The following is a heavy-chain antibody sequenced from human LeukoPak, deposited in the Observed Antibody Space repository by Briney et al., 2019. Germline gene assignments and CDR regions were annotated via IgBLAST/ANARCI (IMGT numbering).Heavy chain of an antibody. CDR1: GYSFTSYW. CDR2: IYPSDSDT. V-gene: IGHV5-51*01. Sequence: GESLKISCKGSGYSFTSYWIGWVRQMPGKGLEWMGIIYPSDSDTRYTPSFQGQVTISADKSISTAYLQWSTLKASDTAIYYCARHLVIDSPFDYWGQGTLVTVSS. J-gene: IGHJ4*02. D-gene: IGHD3-10*01. CDR3: ARHLVIDSPFDY.